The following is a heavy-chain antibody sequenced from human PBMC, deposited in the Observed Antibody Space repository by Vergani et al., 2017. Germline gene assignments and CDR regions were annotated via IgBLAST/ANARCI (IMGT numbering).Heavy chain of an antibody. D-gene: IGHD2-15*01. Sequence: QVQLQESGPGLVKPSQTLSLTCTVSGGSISSGSYYWSWIRQPAGKGLEWIGRIYTSGSTNYNPSLKSRVTISVDTSKNQFSLKLSSVTAADTAVYYCATDIVVVVAATHYYYGMDVWGQGTTVTVSS. CDR2: IYTSGST. CDR1: GGSISSGSYY. J-gene: IGHJ6*02. CDR3: ATDIVVVVAATHYYYGMDV. V-gene: IGHV4-61*02.